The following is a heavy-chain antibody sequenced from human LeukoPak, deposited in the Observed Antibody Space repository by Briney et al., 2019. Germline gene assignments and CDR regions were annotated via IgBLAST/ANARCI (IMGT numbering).Heavy chain of an antibody. J-gene: IGHJ4*02. CDR3: ARAVYSSGGYYFDY. CDR2: ISYDGSDK. V-gene: IGHV3-30*04. CDR1: GFTFSSYA. Sequence: GGSLRLSCAASGFTFSSYAMEWVRQAPGKGLEWVAVISYDGSDKNYADSVKGRFTISRDNSMDTLYLQMNSLRAEDTAVYYCARAVYSSGGYYFDYWGQGILVTVSS. D-gene: IGHD6-19*01.